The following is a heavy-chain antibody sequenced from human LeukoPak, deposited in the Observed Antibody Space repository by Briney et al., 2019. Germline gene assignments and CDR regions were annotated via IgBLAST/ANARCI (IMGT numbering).Heavy chain of an antibody. CDR3: ARVSAAGTDYYYYGMDV. CDR2: ISSSSSTI. Sequence: PGGSLRFSCAGSGFTFSSYSMNWVRQAPGKGLEWVSYISSSSSTIYYADSVKGRFTISRDNAKNSLYLQMNSLRDEDTAVYYCARVSAAGTDYYYYGMDVWGQGTTVTVSS. D-gene: IGHD6-13*01. V-gene: IGHV3-48*02. J-gene: IGHJ6*02. CDR1: GFTFSSYS.